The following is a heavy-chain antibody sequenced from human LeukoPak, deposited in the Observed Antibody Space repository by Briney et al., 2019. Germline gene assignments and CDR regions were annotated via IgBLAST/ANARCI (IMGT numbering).Heavy chain of an antibody. CDR1: GFTFSSYW. D-gene: IGHD6-6*01. Sequence: PGGSLRLSCAASGFTFSSYWMSWVRQAPGKGLEWVANIKQDGSEKYYVDSVKGRFTISRDNAKNSLYLQMNSLRAEDTAVYYCARSSIAARGWFDPWGQGTLVTVFS. CDR2: IKQDGSEK. V-gene: IGHV3-7*05. CDR3: ARSSIAARGWFDP. J-gene: IGHJ5*02.